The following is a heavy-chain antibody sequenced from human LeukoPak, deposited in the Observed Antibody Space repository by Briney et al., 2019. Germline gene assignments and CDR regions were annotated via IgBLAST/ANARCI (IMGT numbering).Heavy chain of an antibody. V-gene: IGHV3-21*01. CDR3: ARGSAYTDHDI. CDR2: ISTTSKYI. Sequence: GGSLRLSCAASGFTVSTNYMSWVRQAPGKGLEWVSSISTTSKYIYYADSVKGRFTISRDNAENSLYLQMNSLRAEDTAVYYCARGSAYTDHDIWGQGTMVTVSS. D-gene: IGHD5-18*01. CDR1: GFTVSTNY. J-gene: IGHJ3*02.